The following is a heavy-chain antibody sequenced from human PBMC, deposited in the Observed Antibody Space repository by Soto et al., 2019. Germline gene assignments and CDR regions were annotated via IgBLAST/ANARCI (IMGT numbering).Heavy chain of an antibody. CDR2: IYYSGST. Sequence: SETLSLTCTVSGGSISSGGYYWSWIRQHPGKGLEWIGYIYYSGSTYYNPSLKSRVTISVDTSKNQFSLKLSSVTAADTAVYYCAGAIGLKWLRFDAYRGQGTLVTVSS. CDR3: AGAIGLKWLRFDAY. J-gene: IGHJ4*02. V-gene: IGHV4-31*03. D-gene: IGHD5-12*01. CDR1: GGSISSGGYY.